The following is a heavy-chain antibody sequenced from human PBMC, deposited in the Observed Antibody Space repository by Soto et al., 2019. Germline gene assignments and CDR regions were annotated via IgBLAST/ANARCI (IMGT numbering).Heavy chain of an antibody. CDR1: AFSFSTSW. D-gene: IGHD2-21*02. V-gene: IGHV3-48*04. J-gene: IGHJ4*02. CDR2: ISSGGSTI. Sequence: PGGSLRLSCAASAFSFSTSWMQWVRQAPGKGLEWVSYISSGGSTIFYGESVKGRFTVSRDNDRSSLYLQMNSLRVEDSGVYYCARIGTVLTPDDSWGQGTLVTVSS. CDR3: ARIGTVLTPDDS.